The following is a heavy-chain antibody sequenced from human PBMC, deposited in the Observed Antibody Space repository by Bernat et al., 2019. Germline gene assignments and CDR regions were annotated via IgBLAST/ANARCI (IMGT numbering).Heavy chain of an antibody. CDR2: IYYSGST. CDR1: GGSISSSSYY. CDR3: ARPYSGYDYDFDY. V-gene: IGHV4-39*01. Sequence: QLQLQESGPGLVKPSETLSLTCTVSGGSISSSSYYWGWIRQPPGKGLEWTGSIYYSGSTYYNPSLKSRVTISVDTSKNQFSLKLSSVTAADTAVYYCARPYSGYDYDFDYWGQGTLVTVSS. J-gene: IGHJ4*02. D-gene: IGHD5-12*01.